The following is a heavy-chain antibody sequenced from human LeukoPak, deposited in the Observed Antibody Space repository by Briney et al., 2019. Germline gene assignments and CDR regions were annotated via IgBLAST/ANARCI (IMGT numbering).Heavy chain of an antibody. CDR1: GFTFSSYS. CDR2: IRYDGSNK. V-gene: IGHV3-30*02. Sequence: PGGSLRLSCAASGFTFSSYSMSWVRQAPGKGLEWVAFIRYDGSNKYYADSVKGRFTISRDNSKNTLYLQMNSLRVEDTAVYYCAKSYWEPLNQFDYWGQGTLVTVSS. CDR3: AKSYWEPLNQFDY. D-gene: IGHD1-26*01. J-gene: IGHJ4*02.